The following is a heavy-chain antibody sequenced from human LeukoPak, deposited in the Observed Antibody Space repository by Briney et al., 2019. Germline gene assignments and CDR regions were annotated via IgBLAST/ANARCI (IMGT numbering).Heavy chain of an antibody. CDR2: ISSSSSYI. Sequence: GGSLRLSCAASGFTFSSYSMNWVRQAPGKGLEWVSSISSSSSYIYYADSVKGRFTISRDNTKNSLYLQMSSLRAEDTAVYYCARDAYSGYDYYYYYGMDVWGQGTTVTVSS. V-gene: IGHV3-21*01. J-gene: IGHJ6*02. CDR1: GFTFSSYS. CDR3: ARDAYSGYDYYYYYGMDV. D-gene: IGHD5-12*01.